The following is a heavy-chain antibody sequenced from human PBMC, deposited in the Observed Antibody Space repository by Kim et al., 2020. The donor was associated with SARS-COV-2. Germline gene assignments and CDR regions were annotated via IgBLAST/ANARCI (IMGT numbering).Heavy chain of an antibody. J-gene: IGHJ5*02. CDR1: GGSFSGYY. D-gene: IGHD2-2*02. CDR2: INHSGST. V-gene: IGHV4-34*01. Sequence: SETLSLTCAVYGGSFSGYYWSWIRQPPGKGLEWIGEINHSGSTNYNPSLKSRVTISVDTSKNQFSLKLSSVTAADTAVYYCARGFRIVVVPAAIRTGFNWFDPWGQGTLVTVSS. CDR3: ARGFRIVVVPAAIRTGFNWFDP.